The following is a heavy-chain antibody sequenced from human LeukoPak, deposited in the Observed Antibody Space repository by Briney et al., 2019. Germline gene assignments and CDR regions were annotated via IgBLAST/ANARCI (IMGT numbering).Heavy chain of an antibody. CDR3: AHSYYDFWSGYYTGNWFDP. D-gene: IGHD3-3*01. V-gene: IGHV2-5*01. CDR1: GFSLSTSGVG. CDR2: IYWNDDK. J-gene: IGHJ5*02. Sequence: SGPTLVKPTQTLTLTCTFSGFSLSTSGVGVGWIRQPPGKALEWLALIYWNDDKRYSPSLKSRLTITKDTSKNQVVLTMTNMDPVDTATYYCAHSYYDFWSGYYTGNWFDPWGQGTLVTVSS.